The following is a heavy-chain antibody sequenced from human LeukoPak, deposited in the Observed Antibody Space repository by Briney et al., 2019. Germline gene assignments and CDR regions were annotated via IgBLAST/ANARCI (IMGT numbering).Heavy chain of an antibody. V-gene: IGHV3-30*03. CDR2: ISYDGSNK. J-gene: IGHJ4*02. D-gene: IGHD3-16*01. CDR1: GFTFSSYG. CDR3: ARDLLSGEPS. Sequence: GRSLRLSCAASGFTFSSYGMHWVRQAPGKGLEWVAVISYDGSNKYYADSVKGRFTISRDNSKNTLYLQMNSLRAEDTAVYYCARDLLSGEPSWGQGTLVTVSS.